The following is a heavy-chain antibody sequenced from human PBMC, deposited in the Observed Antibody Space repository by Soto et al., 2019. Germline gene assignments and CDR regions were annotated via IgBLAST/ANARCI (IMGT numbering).Heavy chain of an antibody. J-gene: IGHJ1*01. CDR3: ARTRGNVVGLNREDTYFHP. CDR1: GGSISTGDFS. D-gene: IGHD2-21*01. V-gene: IGHV4-31*03. CDR2: MYHSGSP. Sequence: QVQLQESGPGLVKPSQTLSLTCTVSGGSISTGDFSWTWIRQHPGKGLEWIGDMYHSGSPYYNPSLKSRLTISVDPSKSQCSLRLSSVTAADTAVYYCARTRGNVVGLNREDTYFHPSGRGTLVTVSS.